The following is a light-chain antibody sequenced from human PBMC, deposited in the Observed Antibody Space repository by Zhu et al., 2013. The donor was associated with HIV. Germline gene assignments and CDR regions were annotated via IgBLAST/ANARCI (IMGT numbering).Light chain of an antibody. CDR2: GAS. CDR1: QSVSDNY. Sequence: DIVLTQSPGTLSLSPGERATLSCRASQSVSDNYLAWYQQKAGLAPRLLIYGASTRATGIPDRFSGSGSGTDFTLTISRLEPEDFAVYYCQQRTNWPPYTFGQGTTLEIK. J-gene: IGKJ2*01. CDR3: QQRTNWPPYT. V-gene: IGKV3D-20*02.